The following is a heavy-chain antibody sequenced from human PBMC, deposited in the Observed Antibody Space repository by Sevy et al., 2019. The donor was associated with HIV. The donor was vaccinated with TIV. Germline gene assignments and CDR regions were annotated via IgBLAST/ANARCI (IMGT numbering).Heavy chain of an antibody. V-gene: IGHV4-31*03. CDR2: FYYSGST. CDR1: GGSISSGGYY. J-gene: IGHJ4*02. D-gene: IGHD1-7*01. Sequence: SETLSLTCTVSGGSISSGGYYWSWIRQHPGKGLEWIGYFYYSGSTYYNPSLKSRVTISVDTSKNQFSLKLSSVTAADTAVYYCARGRTTDFDYWGQGTLVTVSS. CDR3: ARGRTTDFDY.